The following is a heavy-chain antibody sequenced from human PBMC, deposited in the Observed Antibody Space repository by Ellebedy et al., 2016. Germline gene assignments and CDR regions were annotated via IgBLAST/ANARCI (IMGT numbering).Heavy chain of an antibody. V-gene: IGHV5-51*01. CDR2: IYPGDSDT. CDR3: ARPAYCGGDCLDAFDI. J-gene: IGHJ3*02. D-gene: IGHD2-21*02. CDR1: GYSFTSYW. Sequence: GGSLRLXXKGSGYSFTSYWIGWVRQMPGKGLEWMGIIYPGDSDTRYSPSFQGQVTISADKSISTAYLQWSSLKASDTAMYYCARPAYCGGDCLDAFDIWGQGTMVTVSS.